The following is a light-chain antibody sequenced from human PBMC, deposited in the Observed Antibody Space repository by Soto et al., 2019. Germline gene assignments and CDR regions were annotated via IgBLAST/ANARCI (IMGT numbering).Light chain of an antibody. V-gene: IGLV1-44*01. CDR2: NNN. Sequence: QSALTQPPSASGTPGQRITISCSGGSSNMGSNTVNWFQQLPGTAPKLLIYNNNQRPSGVPDRFSGSKSGTSASLAISGLQSEDEADYYCAAWDDSLDAVVFGGGTKPTVL. CDR1: SSNMGSNT. J-gene: IGLJ2*01. CDR3: AAWDDSLDAVV.